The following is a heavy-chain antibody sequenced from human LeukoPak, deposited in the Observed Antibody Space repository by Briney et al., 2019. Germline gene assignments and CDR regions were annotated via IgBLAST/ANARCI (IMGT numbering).Heavy chain of an antibody. CDR3: ARVDDSSGYYYGYYFDY. J-gene: IGHJ4*02. Sequence: SETLSLTCAVYGGSFSGYYWSWIRQPPGKGLEWIGEINHSGSTNYNPSLKSRVTISVDTSKNQFSLKLSSVTAADTAVYYCARVDDSSGYYYGYYFDYWGQGTLVTVSS. V-gene: IGHV4-34*01. CDR2: INHSGST. D-gene: IGHD3-22*01. CDR1: GGSFSGYY.